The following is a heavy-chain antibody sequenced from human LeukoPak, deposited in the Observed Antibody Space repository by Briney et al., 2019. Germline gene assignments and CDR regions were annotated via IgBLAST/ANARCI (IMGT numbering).Heavy chain of an antibody. D-gene: IGHD3-22*01. CDR2: IKEDGSEG. CDR3: ARDLLFHSSGYRPFDT. V-gene: IGHV3-7*01. CDR1: GFTLRNHW. Sequence: GGSLRLSCVASGFTLRNHWMPWLRQAPGKGLDWVAKIKEDGSEGCYADSVMDRFTLYRDNARNSVFLQMNRLRSEDTAVYYCARDLLFHSSGYRPFDTWGRGTLVSVSS. J-gene: IGHJ5*02.